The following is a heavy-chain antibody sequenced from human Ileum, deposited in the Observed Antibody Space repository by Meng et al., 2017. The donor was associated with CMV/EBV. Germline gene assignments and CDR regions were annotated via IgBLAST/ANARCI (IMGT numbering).Heavy chain of an antibody. CDR1: GGSISSTSFY. V-gene: IGHV4-39*07. J-gene: IGHJ4*02. CDR3: ARVRMSTLDY. CDR2: VSYSANA. Sequence: SETLSLTCTVSGGSISSTSFYWGWIRQPPGEGREWIGDVSYSANANYNPSLKSRVTISLDTSKNQFSLNLSPVTAADTAVYYCARVRMSTLDYWGQGTLVTVSS.